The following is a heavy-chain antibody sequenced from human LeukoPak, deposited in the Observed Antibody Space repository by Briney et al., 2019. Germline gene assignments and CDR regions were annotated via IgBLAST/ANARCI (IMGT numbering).Heavy chain of an antibody. V-gene: IGHV4-61*08. Sequence: PSETLSLTCTFSGGSVSSGGYYWSWIRQPPGKGLEWLGYIYYTGSTNYNPSLKSRVTVSVDTSKNQFSLKLSSVTAADTAMYYCARANAAAPHLIDPWGQGTLVTVSS. CDR2: IYYTGST. D-gene: IGHD2-2*01. CDR3: ARANAAAPHLIDP. J-gene: IGHJ5*02. CDR1: GGSVSSGGYY.